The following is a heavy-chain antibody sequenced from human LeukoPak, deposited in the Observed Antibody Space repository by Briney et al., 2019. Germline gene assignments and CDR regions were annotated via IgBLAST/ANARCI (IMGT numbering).Heavy chain of an antibody. CDR1: AFTFSSYG. J-gene: IGHJ4*02. V-gene: IGHV3-30*18. CDR2: ISYDGSNK. CDR3: AKEKTRYCSSTSCYTPGIY. Sequence: GGSLRLSCAASAFTFSSYGMHWVRQAPGKGLEWVAVISYDGSNKYYADSVKGRFTISRDNSKNTLYLQMNSLRAEDTAVYYCAKEKTRYCSSTSCYTPGIYWGQGTLVTVSS. D-gene: IGHD2-2*02.